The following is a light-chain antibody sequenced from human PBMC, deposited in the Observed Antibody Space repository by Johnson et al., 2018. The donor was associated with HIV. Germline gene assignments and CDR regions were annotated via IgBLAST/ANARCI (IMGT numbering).Light chain of an antibody. J-gene: IGLJ1*01. CDR2: DNN. CDR1: SSDIGNNY. Sequence: QSVLTQPPSVSAAPGQKVTISCSGSSSDIGNNYVSWYQQLPGTAPKLLIYDNNKRPSGIPDRFSGSKSGTSATLGITGLQTGDEADYSCETWDSSLSSVFGTGTKVTVL. CDR3: ETWDSSLSSV. V-gene: IGLV1-51*01.